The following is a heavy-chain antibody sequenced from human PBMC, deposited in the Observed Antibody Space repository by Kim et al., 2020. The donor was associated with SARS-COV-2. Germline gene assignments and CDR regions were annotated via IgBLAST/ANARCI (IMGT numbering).Heavy chain of an antibody. CDR1: GYSFTNYH. D-gene: IGHD6-13*01. CDR3: ARGSTAADSYDY. CDR2: ISGLNGAT. V-gene: IGHV1-18*01. Sequence: ASVKVSCKASGYSFTNYHITWVRQAPGQGLEWMGWISGLNGATKYAHKFQGRVTVTTDTSTSTAYMELRSLRSDDTAVYYCARGSTAADSYDYWGQGTLVTVSS. J-gene: IGHJ4*02.